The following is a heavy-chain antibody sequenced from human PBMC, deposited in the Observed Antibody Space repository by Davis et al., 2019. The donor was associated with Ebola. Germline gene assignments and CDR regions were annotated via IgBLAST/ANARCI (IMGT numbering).Heavy chain of an antibody. V-gene: IGHV4-59*01. D-gene: IGHD3-22*01. CDR3: ARGGVPYYYDSSGYYYGEVLYYFDY. CDR2: IYSSGNT. J-gene: IGHJ4*02. Sequence: SETLSLTCSVSGGSISSDYWSWIRQPPGKGLEWVGYIYSSGNTNYNPSLKSRVTISVDTSKNQFSLKLSSVTAADTAVYYCARGGVPYYYDSSGYYYGEVLYYFDYWGQGTLVTVSS. CDR1: GGSISSDY.